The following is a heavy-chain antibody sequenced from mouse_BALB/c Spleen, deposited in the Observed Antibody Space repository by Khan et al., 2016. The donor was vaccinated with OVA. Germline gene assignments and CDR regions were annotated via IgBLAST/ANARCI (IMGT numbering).Heavy chain of an antibody. CDR1: GYTFTNYV. V-gene: IGHV1S136*01. CDR2: INPYNAGT. D-gene: IGHD4-1*01. CDR3: GIEASSWDVSFPY. J-gene: IGHJ3*01. Sequence: VQLKESGPELVEPGASVKMSCKASGYTFTNYVMHWVKQKPGQGLEWIGYINPYNAGTRYNEKFKGKATLTSEISSTTAYMQLSSLTSEDSAVYYCGIEASSWDVSFPYWGQGTLVTVAA.